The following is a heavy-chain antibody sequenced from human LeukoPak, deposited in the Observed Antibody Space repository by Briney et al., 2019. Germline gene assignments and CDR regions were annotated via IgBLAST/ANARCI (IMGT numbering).Heavy chain of an antibody. CDR1: GFSFSSYA. V-gene: IGHV3-23*03. Sequence: GGSLRLSCAASGFSFSSYAMNWVRQAPGKGLEWVSIIFGAGKNTTYYADSVKGRFTVSRDNSKNTLYLQMTNLRPEDTAKYYCAKRNTMIRGGPSFDYWGQGILVTVSS. CDR2: IFGAGKNTT. J-gene: IGHJ4*02. CDR3: AKRNTMIRGGPSFDY. D-gene: IGHD3-10*01.